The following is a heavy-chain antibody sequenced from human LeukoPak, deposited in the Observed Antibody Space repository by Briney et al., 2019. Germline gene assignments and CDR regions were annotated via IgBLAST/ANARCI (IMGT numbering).Heavy chain of an antibody. D-gene: IGHD4-11*01. CDR3: ANEYSKGDI. CDR2: ISGSGGST. J-gene: IGHJ3*02. CDR1: GYTFSNYV. V-gene: IGHV3-23*01. Sequence: GGSLRLSCAASGYTFSNYVMSWVRQAPGKGLEWVSAISGSGGSTYYADSVKGRFTVSRDNSKNTLYLQMNSLRAEDAAIYYCANEYSKGDIWGQGTMVIVSS.